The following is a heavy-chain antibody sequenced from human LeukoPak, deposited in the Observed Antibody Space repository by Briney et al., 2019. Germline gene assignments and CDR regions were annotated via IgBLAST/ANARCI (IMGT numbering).Heavy chain of an antibody. CDR1: GFTFSSYA. CDR3: ARAPVVPAARGWFDP. Sequence: GGSLRLSCAASGFTFSSYAMSWVRQAPGKGLEWVSAISGSGGSTYYADSVKGRFTISRDNSKNTLYLQMNSLRAADTAVYYCARAPVVPAARGWFDPWGQGTLVTVSS. D-gene: IGHD2-2*01. J-gene: IGHJ5*02. V-gene: IGHV3-23*01. CDR2: ISGSGGST.